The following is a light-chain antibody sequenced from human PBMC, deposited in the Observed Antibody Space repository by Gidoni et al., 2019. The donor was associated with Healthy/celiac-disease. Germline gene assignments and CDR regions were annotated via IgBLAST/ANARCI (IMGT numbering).Light chain of an antibody. CDR2: DAS. Sequence: DIQTTQSPSPLSASVGDRVTITCQSSQDISNYLNWYQQKPGKAPKLLIYDASTLETGVPSRFSGSGSRKDFTFTSSSLQHEDIAKYYCQQYDNLRTFGQGTKVEIK. CDR1: QDISNY. CDR3: QQYDNLRT. V-gene: IGKV1-33*01. J-gene: IGKJ1*01.